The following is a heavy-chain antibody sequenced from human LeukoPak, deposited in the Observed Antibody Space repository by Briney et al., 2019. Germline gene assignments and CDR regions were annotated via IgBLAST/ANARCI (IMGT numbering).Heavy chain of an antibody. Sequence: EASVKVSCKASGYTFTSYGISWVRQAPGQGLEWMGWNSAYNGNTNYAQKLQGRVTMTTDTSTSTAYMELRSLRSDDTAVYYCARDSSGYGLDYWGQGTLVTVSS. CDR1: GYTFTSYG. V-gene: IGHV1-18*01. CDR3: ARDSSGYGLDY. CDR2: NSAYNGNT. D-gene: IGHD3-22*01. J-gene: IGHJ4*02.